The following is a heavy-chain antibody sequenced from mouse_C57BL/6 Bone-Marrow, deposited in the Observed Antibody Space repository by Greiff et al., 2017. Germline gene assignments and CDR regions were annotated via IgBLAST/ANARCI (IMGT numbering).Heavy chain of an antibody. CDR3: AREGYDYDYFDY. J-gene: IGHJ2*01. D-gene: IGHD2-4*01. CDR1: GYTFTSYW. Sequence: QVQLQQPGAELVKPGASVKLSCKASGYTFTSYWMQWVKQRPGQGLEWIGEIDPSDSYTNYNQKFNGKATLTVDTSSSTAYMQLSSLTSEDSAVYYCAREGYDYDYFDYWGQGTTLTVSS. CDR2: IDPSDSYT. V-gene: IGHV1-50*01.